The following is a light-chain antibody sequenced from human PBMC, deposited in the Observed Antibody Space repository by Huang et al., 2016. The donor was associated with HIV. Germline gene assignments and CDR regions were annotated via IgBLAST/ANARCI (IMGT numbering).Light chain of an antibody. Sequence: EIVMTQSPATLSLSPGERATLTCRAIQSISTNLAWYQQKPGRAPRLLIYGASTRATGIPARFSGSASGTEFTLTISSLQSEDFAVYYCQQYNTFYSFGPGTKVDIK. CDR1: QSISTN. CDR2: GAS. CDR3: QQYNTFYS. J-gene: IGKJ3*01. V-gene: IGKV3-15*01.